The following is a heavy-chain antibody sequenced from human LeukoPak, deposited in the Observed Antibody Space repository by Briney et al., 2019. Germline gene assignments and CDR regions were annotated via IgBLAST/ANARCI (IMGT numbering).Heavy chain of an antibody. D-gene: IGHD6-19*01. CDR2: IWYDGSNK. J-gene: IGHJ3*02. CDR3: ARDKAVAGLDAFDI. Sequence: GGSLRLSCAASGFMFSSYVMHWVRQAPGKGLEWVALIWYDGSNKYYGASVKGRFTISRDNSKNTLYLEMNSLRAEDMAMYYCARDKAVAGLDAFDIWGQGTMVIVSS. V-gene: IGHV3-33*01. CDR1: GFMFSSYV.